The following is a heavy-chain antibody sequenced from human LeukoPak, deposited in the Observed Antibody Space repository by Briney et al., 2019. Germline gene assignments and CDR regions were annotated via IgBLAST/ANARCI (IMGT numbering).Heavy chain of an antibody. D-gene: IGHD3-16*02. CDR1: GFTFSSYA. CDR3: ARERAVRYPLDY. J-gene: IGHJ4*02. CDR2: ISYDGSNK. V-gene: IGHV3-30*04. Sequence: PGRSLRLSCAASGFTFSSYAMHWVRQAPGKGLEWVAVISYDGSNKYYADSVKGRFTISRDNFKNTLYLQMNSLRAEDTAVYYCARERAVRYPLDYWGQGTLVTVSS.